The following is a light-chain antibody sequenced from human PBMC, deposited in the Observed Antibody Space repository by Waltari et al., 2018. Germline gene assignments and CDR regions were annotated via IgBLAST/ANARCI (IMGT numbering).Light chain of an antibody. V-gene: IGKV3-20*01. CDR3: QQYDGSVLT. Sequence: IVLTQSPDTLFLSPGQRDTLSCRASQTINNNFLVWYQQKPGQAPGLIIHGASSRATGFPDRFSGSVSGTDFTLTISSLKPEDSAVYYCQQYDGSVLTFGGGTKVEI. CDR2: GAS. J-gene: IGKJ4*01. CDR1: QTINNNF.